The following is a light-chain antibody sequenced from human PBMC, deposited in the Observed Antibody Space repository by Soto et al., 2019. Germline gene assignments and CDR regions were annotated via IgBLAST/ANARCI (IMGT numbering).Light chain of an antibody. J-gene: IGKJ4*01. CDR3: QQYGKDCSSSLA. Sequence: IVLTQSPGTLSLSPGEGATLSCRTSQSVGGSYLAWYQQKPGQAPRLLIYAASIRATGIPDRFTGSGSVSGFTLTISKLEPEDCAVYYCQQYGKDCSSSLAFGGGTKVQI. V-gene: IGKV3-20*01. CDR2: AAS. CDR1: QSVGGSY.